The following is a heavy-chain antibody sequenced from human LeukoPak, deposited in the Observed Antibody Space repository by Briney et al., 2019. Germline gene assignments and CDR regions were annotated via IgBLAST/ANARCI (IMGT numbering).Heavy chain of an antibody. D-gene: IGHD5-24*01. J-gene: IGHJ4*02. CDR1: GYSFTNYW. CDR2: IYPGDSAT. CDR3: ARVAGDGYPDY. V-gene: IGHV5-51*01. Sequence: GESLKISCQGSGYSFTNYWIGWVRQMPGKGLEWMGIIYPGDSATRYSPSFQGQVTISADKSISTAYLQSSSLKASDTAMYVCARVAGDGYPDYWGEGTLVTVSS.